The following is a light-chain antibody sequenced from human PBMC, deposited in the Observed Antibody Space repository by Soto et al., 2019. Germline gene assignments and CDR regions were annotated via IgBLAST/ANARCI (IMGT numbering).Light chain of an antibody. V-gene: IGLV1-44*01. CDR2: SNN. CDR3: AAWDDSLNGSV. Sequence: QSVLTQPPSASGTPGQRVTDSCSGSSSNIGSNTVNWYQQLPGPAPKLLIYSNNQRPSGVPDRFSGSKSGTSASLAISGLQSEDEADYYCAAWDDSLNGSVFGGGTKLTVL. CDR1: SSNIGSNT. J-gene: IGLJ2*01.